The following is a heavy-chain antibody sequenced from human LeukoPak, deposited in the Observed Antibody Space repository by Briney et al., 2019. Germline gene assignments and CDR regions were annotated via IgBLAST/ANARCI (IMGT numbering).Heavy chain of an antibody. V-gene: IGHV3-21*01. CDR2: ISSSSSYI. Sequence: PGGSLRLSCAASGFTFSSYSMNWVRQAPGNGLEWVSSISSSSSYIYYADSVKGRFTISRDNAKNSLYLQMNSLRAEDTAVYYCARSAEYYYHSSLHAFDIWGQGTMVTVSS. CDR3: ARSAEYYYHSSLHAFDI. J-gene: IGHJ3*02. D-gene: IGHD3-22*01. CDR1: GFTFSSYS.